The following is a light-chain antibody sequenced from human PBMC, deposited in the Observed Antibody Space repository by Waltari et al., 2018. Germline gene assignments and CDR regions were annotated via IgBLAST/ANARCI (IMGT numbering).Light chain of an antibody. CDR1: VLANKY. V-gene: IGLV3-27*01. J-gene: IGLJ3*02. CDR3: YSAADNDLGV. CDR2: KDT. Sequence: SFELTQTSSLSVSPVQTVRLTCSGDVLANKYARWFQQKPGQAPILIISKDTERPSGIPERFSGSSSGTTVTLTISGAQVEDEADYYCYSAADNDLGVFGGGTKLTVL.